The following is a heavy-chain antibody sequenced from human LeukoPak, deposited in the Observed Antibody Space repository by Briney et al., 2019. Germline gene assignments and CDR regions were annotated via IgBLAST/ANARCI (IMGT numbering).Heavy chain of an antibody. D-gene: IGHD2-2*02. V-gene: IGHV3-7*01. CDR1: GFTFSSYW. Sequence: GGSLRLSCVASGFTFSSYWMSWVRQAPGKGLEWVANIKEDGSEKYHVDSVKGRFTISRDNAKNSLYLQMNSLRAEDTAIYYCAKYRGWGQGTLVTVSS. CDR2: IKEDGSEK. CDR3: AKYRG. J-gene: IGHJ4*02.